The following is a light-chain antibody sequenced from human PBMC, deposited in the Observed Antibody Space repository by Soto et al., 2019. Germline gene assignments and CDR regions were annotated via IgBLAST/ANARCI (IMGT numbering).Light chain of an antibody. V-gene: IGKV1-5*03. CDR3: QQYNSSSGT. J-gene: IGKJ2*01. Sequence: DIPMTQSPSTLSASVGDRVTITCRASQSISSWLAWYQQKPGKAPKLLIYKASSLESGVPSRFSGSGSGTEFTLTISSLQPDDFATYYCQQYNSSSGTFGQGTKLEIK. CDR2: KAS. CDR1: QSISSW.